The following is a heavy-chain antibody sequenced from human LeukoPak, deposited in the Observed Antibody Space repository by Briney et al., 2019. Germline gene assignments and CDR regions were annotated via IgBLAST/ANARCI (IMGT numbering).Heavy chain of an antibody. D-gene: IGHD3-3*01. Sequence: ASVKVSCKASGYTFTSYAMHWERQAPGQRLEWMGWINAGNGNTKYSQKFQGRVTITRDTSASTAYMELSSLRSEDTAVYYCARDRRTSQSSLFWNYWGQGTLVTVSS. J-gene: IGHJ4*02. CDR1: GYTFTSYA. V-gene: IGHV1-3*01. CDR3: ARDRRTSQSSLFWNY. CDR2: INAGNGNT.